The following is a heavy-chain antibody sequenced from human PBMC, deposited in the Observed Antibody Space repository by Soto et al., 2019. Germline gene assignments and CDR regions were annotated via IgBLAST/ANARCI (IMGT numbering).Heavy chain of an antibody. J-gene: IGHJ4*02. CDR3: AKNPGYYYDSTGYHFDY. V-gene: IGHV3-23*01. CDR2: ISYGGGTT. Sequence: GGSLRLSCAASEFTCSNYAMSWVRQAPGKGLEWVSAISYGGGTTYYADSVKGRFTISRDNSKNTLYLQMNSLRAEDTAVYYCAKNPGYYYDSTGYHFDYWGQGTLVTAPQ. D-gene: IGHD3-22*01. CDR1: EFTCSNYA.